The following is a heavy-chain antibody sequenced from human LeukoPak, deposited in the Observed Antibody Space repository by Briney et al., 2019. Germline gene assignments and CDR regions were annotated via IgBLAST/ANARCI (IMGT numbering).Heavy chain of an antibody. CDR2: IYSGGST. D-gene: IGHD6-13*01. J-gene: IGHJ4*02. CDR1: GFTVSSNY. Sequence: SGGSLRLSCAASGFTVSSNYMSWVRQAPGKGLEWVSVIYSGGSTYYADSVKGRFTISRDNSKNTLYLQMNSLRVEDTAVYYCARLPRSRFDYWGQGTLVTVSS. CDR3: ARLPRSRFDY. V-gene: IGHV3-53*01.